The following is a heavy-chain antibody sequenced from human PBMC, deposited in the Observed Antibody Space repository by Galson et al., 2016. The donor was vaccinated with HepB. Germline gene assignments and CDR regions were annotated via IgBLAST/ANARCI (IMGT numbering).Heavy chain of an antibody. Sequence: SLRLSCAASGFTVTRSYMSWVRQAPGQGLEWVSVIYSGGAKYQTDSVRGRFTISRDDSKNTLFLQMDSLRPKDTAAYYCARGLVGSTTAFDSWGQGTLVAVSS. J-gene: IGHJ4*02. D-gene: IGHD1-26*01. CDR1: GFTVTRSY. V-gene: IGHV3-53*05. CDR3: ARGLVGSTTAFDS. CDR2: IYSGGAK.